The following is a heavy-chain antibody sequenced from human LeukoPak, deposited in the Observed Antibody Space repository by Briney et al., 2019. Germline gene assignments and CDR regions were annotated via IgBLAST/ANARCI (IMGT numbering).Heavy chain of an antibody. V-gene: IGHV3-21*01. D-gene: IGHD6-19*01. Sequence: GGSLRLSCAASGFTFSSYSMNWVRQAPGKGLEWVSSISSSSSYIYYADSVKGRFTISRDNAKNSLYPQMNSLRAEDTAVYYCARDGIAVAGTDYYYYGMDVWGQGTTVTVSS. CDR2: ISSSSSYI. CDR3: ARDGIAVAGTDYYYYGMDV. CDR1: GFTFSSYS. J-gene: IGHJ6*02.